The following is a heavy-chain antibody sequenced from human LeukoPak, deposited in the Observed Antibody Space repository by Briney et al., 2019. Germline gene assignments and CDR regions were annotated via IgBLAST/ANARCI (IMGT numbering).Heavy chain of an antibody. V-gene: IGHV4-61*02. D-gene: IGHD3-10*01. CDR3: ARGRPDGSGSYYKFDP. Sequence: SETLSLTCTVSGGSISSGSYYWSWIRQPAGKGLEWIGRIYTTGSTYYNHFLKSRVTMAVDTSKNQFSLRLSSVTAADTAVYYCARGRPDGSGSYYKFDPWGQGTLVTVSS. CDR2: IYTTGST. J-gene: IGHJ5*02. CDR1: GGSISSGSYY.